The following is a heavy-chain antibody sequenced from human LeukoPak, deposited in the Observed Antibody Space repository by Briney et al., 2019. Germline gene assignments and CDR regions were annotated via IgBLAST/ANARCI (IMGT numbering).Heavy chain of an antibody. Sequence: PGGSLRLSCAASGFTFSSYSMNWVRQAPGKGLEWVSSISSSSSYIYYADSVKGRFTISRDNSKNTLYLQMNSLRDEDTAAYYCAKDRVAVTGIDYWGQGTLVTVSS. V-gene: IGHV3-21*04. D-gene: IGHD1-1*01. J-gene: IGHJ4*02. CDR2: ISSSSSYI. CDR1: GFTFSSYS. CDR3: AKDRVAVTGIDY.